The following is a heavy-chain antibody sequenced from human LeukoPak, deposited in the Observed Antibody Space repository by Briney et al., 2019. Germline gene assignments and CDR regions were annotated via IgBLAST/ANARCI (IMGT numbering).Heavy chain of an antibody. CDR1: GGSFSGYY. V-gene: IGHV4-34*01. CDR3: ARSNRMTTVTSRYAIDP. CDR2: INHSGST. J-gene: IGHJ5*02. D-gene: IGHD4-17*01. Sequence: PSETLSLTCAVYGGSFSGYYWSWIRQPPGKGLEWIGEINHSGSTNYNPSLKSRVTISVDTSKNQFSLKLSSVTAADTAVYYCARSNRMTTVTSRYAIDPWGQGTLVTVSS.